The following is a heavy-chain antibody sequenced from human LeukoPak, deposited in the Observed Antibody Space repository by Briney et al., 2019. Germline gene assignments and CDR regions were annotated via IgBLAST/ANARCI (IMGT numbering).Heavy chain of an antibody. CDR1: GYTFTDYY. Sequence: ASVKISRKVSGYTFTDYYMHWVQQAPGKGLEWMGLVDPEDGETIYAEKFQGRVTITADTSTDTAYMELSSLRSEDTAVYCCARIPTDYGDYGGDYWGQGTLVTVSS. J-gene: IGHJ4*02. D-gene: IGHD4-17*01. CDR3: ARIPTDYGDYGGDY. CDR2: VDPEDGET. V-gene: IGHV1-69-2*01.